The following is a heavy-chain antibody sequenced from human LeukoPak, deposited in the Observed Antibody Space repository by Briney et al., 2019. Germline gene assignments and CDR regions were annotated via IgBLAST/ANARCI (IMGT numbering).Heavy chain of an antibody. Sequence: GGSLRLSRAASGFTFSSYAMSWVRQAPGKGLEWVSAISGSGGSTYYADSVKGRFTISRDNSKNTLYLQMNSLRAEDTAVYYCAKRSYGSGSSDYWGQGTLVTVSS. D-gene: IGHD3-10*01. J-gene: IGHJ4*02. CDR3: AKRSYGSGSSDY. CDR2: ISGSGGST. CDR1: GFTFSSYA. V-gene: IGHV3-23*01.